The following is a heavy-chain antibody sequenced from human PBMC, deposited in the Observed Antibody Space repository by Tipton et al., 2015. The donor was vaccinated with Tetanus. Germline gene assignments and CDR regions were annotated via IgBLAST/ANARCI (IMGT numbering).Heavy chain of an antibody. CDR1: GDSVSSNSAA. J-gene: IGHJ4*02. D-gene: IGHD6-13*01. CDR2: TYYRSKWYN. CDR3: ARETLDPLYSSSWIDY. V-gene: IGHV6-1*01. Sequence: GLVKPSQTLSLTCAISGDSVSSNSAAWNWIRQSPSRGLEWLGRTYYRSKWYNDYAVSVKSRITINPDTSKNQFSLQLNSVTPEDTAVYYCARETLDPLYSSSWIDYWGQGTLVTVSS.